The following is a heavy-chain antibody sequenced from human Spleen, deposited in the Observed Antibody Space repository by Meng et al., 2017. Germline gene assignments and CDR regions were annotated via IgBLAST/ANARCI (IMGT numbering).Heavy chain of an antibody. CDR2: IKSNGDGGTA. CDR1: GFIFVNSW. CDR3: TWDDKAVSDY. J-gene: IGHJ4*02. Sequence: GESLKISCAASGFIFVNSWMSWVRQAPGKGLEWVGRIKSNGDGGTAEYAAPVTGRFIISRDDSTSTLYLHLSGLTSDDTGVYYCTWDDKAVSDYWGQGTRVTV. V-gene: IGHV3-15*01. D-gene: IGHD3-9*01.